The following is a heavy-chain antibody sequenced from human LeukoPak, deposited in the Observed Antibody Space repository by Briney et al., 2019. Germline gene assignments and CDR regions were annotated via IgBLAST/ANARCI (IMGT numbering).Heavy chain of an antibody. CDR2: MYYTGST. Sequence: SERLSLTCTVSGGSISSYSWRCIWQPPAKGLEWIGYMYYTGSTNYNPSLKSRVTISVDTSKNQFSLKLSSVTAADTAVYYCARGPHLDYWGQGTLVTVSS. CDR1: GGSISSYS. J-gene: IGHJ4*02. CDR3: ARGPHLDY. V-gene: IGHV4-59*01.